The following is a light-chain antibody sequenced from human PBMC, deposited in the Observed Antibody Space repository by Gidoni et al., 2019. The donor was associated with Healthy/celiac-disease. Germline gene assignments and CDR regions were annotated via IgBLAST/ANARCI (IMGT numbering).Light chain of an antibody. CDR2: EVS. J-gene: IGLJ3*02. Sequence: HSALTQPASVSRSPGHSITITCTGTSSDVGGHNYVSWYQQHPGKDPKLMIYEVSNRPSGGSNRFSGSKSGNTTSLTISGLQAEDEDDYYCSSYTSSSTWVFGGGTKLTVL. V-gene: IGLV2-14*01. CDR3: SSYTSSSTWV. CDR1: SSDVGGHNY.